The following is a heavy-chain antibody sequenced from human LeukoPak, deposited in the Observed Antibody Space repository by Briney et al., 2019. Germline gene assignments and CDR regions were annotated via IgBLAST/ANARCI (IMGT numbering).Heavy chain of an antibody. CDR1: GFTFSSYA. J-gene: IGHJ4*02. D-gene: IGHD4-17*01. V-gene: IGHV3-23*01. CDR3: AKDSASTVDPCYFDY. CDR2: ISGSGGST. Sequence: PGGSLRLSCAASGFTFSSYAMSWVRQAPGKGLEWVSAISGSGGSTYYADSVKGRFTISRDNSKNTLYLQMNSLRAEDTAVYYCAKDSASTVDPCYFDYWGQGTLVTVSS.